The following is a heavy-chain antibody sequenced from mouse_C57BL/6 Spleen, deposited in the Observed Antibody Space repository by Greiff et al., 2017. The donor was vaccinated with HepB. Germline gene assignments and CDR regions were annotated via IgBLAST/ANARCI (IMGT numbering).Heavy chain of an antibody. CDR3: ARGYYGSSYFDV. Sequence: VQLQESGPELVKPGASVKISCKASGYSFTSYYIHWVKQRPGQGLEWIGWIYPGSGNTKYNEKFKGKATLTADTSSSTAYMQLSSLTSEDSAVYYCARGYYGSSYFDVWGTGTTVTVSS. V-gene: IGHV1-66*01. CDR1: GYSFTSYY. J-gene: IGHJ1*03. D-gene: IGHD1-1*01. CDR2: IYPGSGNT.